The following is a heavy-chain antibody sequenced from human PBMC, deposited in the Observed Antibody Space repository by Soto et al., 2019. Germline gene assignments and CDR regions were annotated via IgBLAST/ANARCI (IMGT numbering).Heavy chain of an antibody. V-gene: IGHV3-21*01. CDR3: ARDLQSSSSRYFDY. J-gene: IGHJ4*02. CDR1: GFTFSSCS. D-gene: IGHD6-6*01. CDR2: ISSSSSYI. Sequence: EVQLVESGGGLVKPGGSLRLSCAASGFTFSSCSMNWVRQTPGKGLEWVSSISSSSSYIYYADSVKGRFTIARDNAKNSLYLQMNSLRAEDTAVYYCARDLQSSSSRYFDYWGQGTLVTVSS.